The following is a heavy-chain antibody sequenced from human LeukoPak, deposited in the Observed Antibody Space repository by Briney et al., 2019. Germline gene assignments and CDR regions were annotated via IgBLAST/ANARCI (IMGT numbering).Heavy chain of an antibody. D-gene: IGHD5-12*01. Sequence: KPSETLSLTCTVSGGSISSYYWSWIRQPPGKGLEWIGYIYYSGSINYNPSLKSRVTISVDTSKNQFSLKLSSVTAADTAVYYCASSVSGYGDYWGQGTLVTVSS. V-gene: IGHV4-59*01. J-gene: IGHJ4*02. CDR2: IYYSGSI. CDR3: ASSVSGYGDY. CDR1: GGSISSYY.